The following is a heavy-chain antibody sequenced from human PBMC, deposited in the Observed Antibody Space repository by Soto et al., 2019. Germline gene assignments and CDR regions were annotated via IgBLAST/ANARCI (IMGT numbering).Heavy chain of an antibody. V-gene: IGHV4-34*01. J-gene: IGHJ4*02. D-gene: IGHD3-10*01. CDR3: ATTRGLAVGGSFDY. CDR1: GGSFSGHY. CDR2: FYDGNT. Sequence: SETLSLTCAVYGGSFSGHYWSWIRQPPGKGLEWVGTFYDGNTYHSPSLRSRITIAVDTSKNQFSLKLNSVAAADTAFYYCATTRGLAVGGSFDYWGQGMLVTV.